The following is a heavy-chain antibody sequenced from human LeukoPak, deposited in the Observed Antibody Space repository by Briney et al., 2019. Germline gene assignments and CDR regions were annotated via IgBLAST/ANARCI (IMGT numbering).Heavy chain of an antibody. J-gene: IGHJ4*02. CDR2: IYPGDSDT. Sequence: GESLKISCKGSRDSFTSYWIAWVRQMPGKGLEWMGIIYPGDSDTRYSPSFQGQVTISADKSISTAYLQWSSLKASDTAIYYCARQVVVTAPFDYWGQGTLVTVSS. CDR3: ARQVVVTAPFDY. V-gene: IGHV5-51*01. CDR1: RDSFTSYW. D-gene: IGHD2-21*02.